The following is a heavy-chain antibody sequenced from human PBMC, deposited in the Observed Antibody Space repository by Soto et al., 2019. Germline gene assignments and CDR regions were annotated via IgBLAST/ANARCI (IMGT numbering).Heavy chain of an antibody. V-gene: IGHV5-51*01. J-gene: IGHJ4*02. Sequence: GESLKISCKGSGYRFTSSWIGWVRQMPGKGLEWMGIIYPGDSDTRYSPSFQGQVTISADKSISTAYLQWSSLKASDTAMYYCATLAARYSNSLDYWGQGTLVTVSS. D-gene: IGHD6-6*01. CDR3: ATLAARYSNSLDY. CDR2: IYPGDSDT. CDR1: GYRFTSSW.